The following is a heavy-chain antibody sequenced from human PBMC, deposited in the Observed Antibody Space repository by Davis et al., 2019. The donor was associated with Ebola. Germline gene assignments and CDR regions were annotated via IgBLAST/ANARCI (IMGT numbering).Heavy chain of an antibody. Sequence: SETLSLTCAVYGGSFSGYYWSWIRQPPGKGLEWIGEINHSGSTNYNPSLKSRVTISVDTSKNQFSLKLSSVTAADTAVYYCARGRTGSKHPRLDSWGQGTLVTVSS. CDR2: INHSGST. J-gene: IGHJ4*02. D-gene: IGHD7-27*01. CDR1: GGSFSGYY. CDR3: ARGRTGSKHPRLDS. V-gene: IGHV4-34*01.